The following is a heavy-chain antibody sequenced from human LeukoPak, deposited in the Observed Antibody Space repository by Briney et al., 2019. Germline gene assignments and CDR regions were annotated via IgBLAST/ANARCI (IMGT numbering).Heavy chain of an antibody. D-gene: IGHD2-21*01. Sequence: GRSLRLSCAASGFTFSSYAMHWVRQAPGQRLEWMGWINAGNGNTKYSQKFQGRVTITRDTSASTAYMELSSLRSEDTAVYYCARFSEIFHAVDYWGQGTLVTASS. CDR3: ARFSEIFHAVDY. CDR1: GFTFSSYA. CDR2: INAGNGNT. V-gene: IGHV1-3*01. J-gene: IGHJ4*02.